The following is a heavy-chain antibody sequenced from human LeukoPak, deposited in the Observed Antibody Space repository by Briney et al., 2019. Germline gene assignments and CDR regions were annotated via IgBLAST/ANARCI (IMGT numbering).Heavy chain of an antibody. CDR1: GYSISSGYY. CDR2: LFHTGST. D-gene: IGHD2-2*01. V-gene: IGHV4-38-2*02. Sequence: SETLSLTCTVSGYSISSGYYWGWIRQPPGKGLEWIGSLFHTGSTYYNASLKSPVTISIHTSKNQFSLKLTSVTAADTAVYYCARDEGYCSSTSCYAFDYWGQGTLVTVSS. CDR3: ARDEGYCSSTSCYAFDY. J-gene: IGHJ4*02.